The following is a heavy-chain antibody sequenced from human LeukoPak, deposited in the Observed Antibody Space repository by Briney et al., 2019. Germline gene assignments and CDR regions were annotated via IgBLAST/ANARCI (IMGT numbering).Heavy chain of an antibody. D-gene: IGHD2-15*01. CDR3: AKKDSGHESYYFDY. J-gene: IGHJ4*02. V-gene: IGHV3-30*02. CDR1: GFSFSSYG. CDR2: IRYDGNEK. Sequence: GGSLRLSCAASGFSFSSYGMHWVRQASGKGLELVAFIRYDGNEKYYAGSVQGRFTVVRDNSKNTLYLEMNSLRAEDTAVYYCAKKDSGHESYYFDYWGQGTLVTVSS.